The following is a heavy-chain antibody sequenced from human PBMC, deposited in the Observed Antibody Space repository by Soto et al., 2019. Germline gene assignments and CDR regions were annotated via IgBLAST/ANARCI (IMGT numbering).Heavy chain of an antibody. J-gene: IGHJ4*02. CDR2: INAGNVNT. V-gene: IGHV1-3*01. D-gene: IGHD6-6*01. CDR1: GYTFTSYA. CDR3: ADGQYSSRSYFDY. Sequence: QVQLVQSGAEVKKPGASVKVSCKASGYTFTSYAMHWVRQAPGQRLEWMGWINAGNVNTKYSQKFQGRVTITRDTSASTAYMELSSLRSEDTAVYYCADGQYSSRSYFDYWGQGTLVTVSS.